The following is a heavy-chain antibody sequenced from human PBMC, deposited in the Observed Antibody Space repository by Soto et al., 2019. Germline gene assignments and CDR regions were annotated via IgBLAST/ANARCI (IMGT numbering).Heavy chain of an antibody. CDR2: IYYSGST. CDR1: GGSISSSSYY. D-gene: IGHD3-3*01. J-gene: IGHJ6*02. Sequence: SETLSLTCTVSGGSISSSSYYWGWIRQPPGKGLEWIGSIYYSGSTYYNPSLKSRVTISADTSKNQFSLKLSSVTAADTAVYYCARLPDLSYDFWSGYLPYYYYGMDVWGQGTTVTVSS. CDR3: ARLPDLSYDFWSGYLPYYYYGMDV. V-gene: IGHV4-39*01.